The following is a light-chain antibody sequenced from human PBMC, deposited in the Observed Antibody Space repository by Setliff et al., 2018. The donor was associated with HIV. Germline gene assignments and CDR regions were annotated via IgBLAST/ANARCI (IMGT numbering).Light chain of an antibody. V-gene: IGLV2-14*01. J-gene: IGLJ1*01. Sequence: QSALTQPASVSGSPGQSITISCTGTSSDVGGYNYVSWYKQHSGKAPKLLIFGVSNRPSGVSDRFSGSKSGNTASLTISGLQAEDEADYYYSSYTTSSTLYYVFGPGTKVTVL. CDR2: GVS. CDR1: SSDVGGYNY. CDR3: SSYTTSSTLYYV.